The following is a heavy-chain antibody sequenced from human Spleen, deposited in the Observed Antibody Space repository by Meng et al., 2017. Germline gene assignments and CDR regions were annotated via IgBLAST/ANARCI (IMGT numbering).Heavy chain of an antibody. CDR1: GYTFTSYA. CDR3: ARDRGIAVAGTRGAGYYFDY. CDR2: INAGNGNT. J-gene: IGHJ4*02. D-gene: IGHD6-19*01. V-gene: IGHV1-3*01. Sequence: QVPRVQCGAGVKKTGASVKVSCKASGYTFTSYAMHWVRQAPGQRLEWMGWINAGNGNTKYSQKFQGRVTITRDTSASTAYMELSSLRSEDTAVYYCARDRGIAVAGTRGAGYYFDYWGQGTLVTVSS.